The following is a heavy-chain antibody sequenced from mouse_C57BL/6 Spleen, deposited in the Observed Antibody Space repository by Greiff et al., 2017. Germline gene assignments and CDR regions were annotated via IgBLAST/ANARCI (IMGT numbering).Heavy chain of an antibody. D-gene: IGHD2-5*01. V-gene: IGHV1-80*01. J-gene: IGHJ3*01. Sequence: QVQLQQSGAELVKPGASVKISCKASGYAFSSYWMNWVKQRPGKGLEWIGQIYPGDGDTNYNGKFKGKATLTADKSSSTAYMQLSSLTSEDSAVYFCARGGDYSNSGFAYWGQGTLVTVSA. CDR2: IYPGDGDT. CDR3: ARGGDYSNSGFAY. CDR1: GYAFSSYW.